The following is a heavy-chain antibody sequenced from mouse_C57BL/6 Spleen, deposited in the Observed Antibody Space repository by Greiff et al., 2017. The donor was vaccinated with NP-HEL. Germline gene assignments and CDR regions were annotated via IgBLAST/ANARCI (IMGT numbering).Heavy chain of an antibody. D-gene: IGHD1-1*01. CDR1: GYTFTSYW. V-gene: IGHV1-64*01. CDR3: ERGEDYYGSSLDY. J-gene: IGHJ2*01. CDR2: IHPNSGST. Sequence: QVQLQQPGAELVKPGASVKLSCKASGYTFTSYWMHWVKQRPGQGLEWIGMIHPNSGSTNYNEKFKSKATLTVDKSSSTAYMQLSSLTSVDSAVYDSERGEDYYGSSLDYWGQGTTLTVAS.